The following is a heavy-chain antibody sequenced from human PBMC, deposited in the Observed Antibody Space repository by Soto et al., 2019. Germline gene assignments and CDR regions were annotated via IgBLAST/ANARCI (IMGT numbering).Heavy chain of an antibody. CDR2: IIPIFGTA. CDR3: ASSGELELRYSDFDY. Sequence: QVQLVQSGAEVKKPGSSVKVSCKASGGTFSSYAISWVRQAPGQGLEGMGGIIPIFGTANYAQKFQGRVTITADESTSTAYMELSSLRSEDTAVYYWASSGELELRYSDFDYWGQGTLVTVSS. V-gene: IGHV1-69*01. D-gene: IGHD1-7*01. J-gene: IGHJ4*02. CDR1: GGTFSSYA.